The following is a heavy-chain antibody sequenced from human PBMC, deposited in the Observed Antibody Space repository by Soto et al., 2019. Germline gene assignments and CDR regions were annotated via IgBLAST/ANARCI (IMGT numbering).Heavy chain of an antibody. CDR1: GGSISSSNW. D-gene: IGHD1-1*01. CDR3: ARDMETERLYYYYGMDV. CDR2: IYHSGST. V-gene: IGHV4-4*02. Sequence: SETLSLTCAVSGGSISSSNWWSWVRQPPGKGLEWIGEIYHSGSTNYNPSLKSRVTISVNKSKNQFSLKLSSVTAADTAVYYCARDMETERLYYYYGMDVWGQGTTVTVPS. J-gene: IGHJ6*02.